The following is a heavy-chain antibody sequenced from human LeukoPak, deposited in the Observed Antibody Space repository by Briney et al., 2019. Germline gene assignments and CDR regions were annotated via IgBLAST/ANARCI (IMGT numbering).Heavy chain of an antibody. CDR1: GGTFSSYA. Sequence: ASVKVSCKASGGTFSSYAISWVRQAPGQGLEWMGGIIPIFGTANYAQKFQGRVTITADESTSTAYMELSSLRSEDTAVYYCARMPLAVAGFGDSWGQGTLVTVSS. V-gene: IGHV1-69*13. J-gene: IGHJ4*02. D-gene: IGHD6-19*01. CDR3: ARMPLAVAGFGDS. CDR2: IIPIFGTA.